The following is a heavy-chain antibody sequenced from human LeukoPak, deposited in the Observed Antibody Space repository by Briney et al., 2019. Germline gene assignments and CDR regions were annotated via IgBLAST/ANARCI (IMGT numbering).Heavy chain of an antibody. CDR1: GYTFTGYY. V-gene: IGHV1-2*02. Sequence: ASVKVSCKASGYTFTGYYMHWVRQAPGQGLEWMGWINPNSGGTNYAQKFQGRVTMTRDTSISTAYMELSRLRSDDTAVYYCARDAVTMVRGKNWFDPWGQGTLVTVSS. CDR2: INPNSGGT. CDR3: ARDAVTMVRGKNWFDP. J-gene: IGHJ5*02. D-gene: IGHD3-10*01.